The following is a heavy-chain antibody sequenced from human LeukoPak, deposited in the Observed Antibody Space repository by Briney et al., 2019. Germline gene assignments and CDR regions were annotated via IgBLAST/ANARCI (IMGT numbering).Heavy chain of an antibody. Sequence: SDTLSPTCTVSAASMKDSLWSWIRHPPGEDLEWIGYISDSVITNYNPSLKTRVPFSIDTSKDQFYLNLRSVTAADTALYFSARNRFQLSGAYWFDPWGQGTLVTVSS. CDR2: ISDSVIT. D-gene: IGHD2/OR15-2a*01. V-gene: IGHV4-59*07. J-gene: IGHJ5*02. CDR3: ARNRFQLSGAYWFDP. CDR1: AASMKDSL.